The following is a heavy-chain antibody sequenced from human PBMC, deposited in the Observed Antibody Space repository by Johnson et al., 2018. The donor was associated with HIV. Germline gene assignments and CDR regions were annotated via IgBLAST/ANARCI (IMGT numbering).Heavy chain of an antibody. J-gene: IGHJ3*01. V-gene: IGHV3-30*18. CDR2: ISYDGSNK. CDR3: AKATTGSDAFDF. D-gene: IGHD1-1*01. Sequence: GLEWVAVISYDGSNKYYADSVKGRFTISRDNSKNTLYLQMNSLRAEDTAVYYCAKATTGSDAFDFWGQGTMVTVSS.